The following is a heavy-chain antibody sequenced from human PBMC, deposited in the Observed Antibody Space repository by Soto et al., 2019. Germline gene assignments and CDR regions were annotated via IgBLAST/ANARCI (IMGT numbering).Heavy chain of an antibody. CDR1: GLTFSNYA. Sequence: PVGSLRLSSAASGLTFSNYAMNWVRQAPGKGLEWVSSISGIGASTYYADSVKGRFTISRDNSNNTLYLQMSGLRADDTAVYFCAKDLSYSSGWPTGYFDSWGQGTLVTVSS. D-gene: IGHD6-19*01. CDR2: ISGIGAST. J-gene: IGHJ4*02. V-gene: IGHV3-23*01. CDR3: AKDLSYSSGWPTGYFDS.